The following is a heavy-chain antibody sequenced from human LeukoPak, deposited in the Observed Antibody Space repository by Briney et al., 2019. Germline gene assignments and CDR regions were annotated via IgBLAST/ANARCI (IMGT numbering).Heavy chain of an antibody. V-gene: IGHV4-59*01. CDR1: GASMTNYY. J-gene: IGHJ5*02. D-gene: IGHD6-19*01. CDR3: ARAASGIAVAGNLGWFDP. CDR2: IYYSGST. Sequence: PSETLSLTCSVSGASMTNYYWSWIRQPPGKGLEWIAYIYYSGSTNYNPSLKSRVTISVDTSKNQFFLNLTSVTAADTAVYYCARAASGIAVAGNLGWFDPWGQGTLVTVSS.